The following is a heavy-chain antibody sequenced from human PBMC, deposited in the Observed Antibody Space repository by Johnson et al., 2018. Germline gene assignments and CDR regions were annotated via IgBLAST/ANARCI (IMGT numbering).Heavy chain of an antibody. CDR3: ARDKPYYGSSGLHLRGAFDI. CDR2: ISYDGSNK. CDR1: GFTFSSYA. Sequence: QVQLVESGGGVVQPGRSLRLSCAASGFTFSSYAMHWVRQAPGKGLEWVAVISYDGSNKYYADSVKGRFTISRDNSKNTLYLQMNSLGAGGTAVYYCARDKPYYGSSGLHLRGAFDIWGQGTMVTVSS. V-gene: IGHV3-30-3*01. J-gene: IGHJ3*02. D-gene: IGHD3-22*01.